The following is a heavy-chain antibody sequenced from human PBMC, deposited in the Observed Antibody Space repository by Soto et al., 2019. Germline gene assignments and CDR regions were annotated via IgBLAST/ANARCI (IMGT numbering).Heavy chain of an antibody. CDR2: ISAGGDRT. Sequence: EVQVSESGGGLVQPGGSLRLSCATSGFTFSNYPMNWVRQDPGKGLEWVSGISAGGDRTYYADSVKGRFTIFRDNSKNSVSVRMNSLGVEDTAVYYCARRVCGHGTLVTVSS. J-gene: IGHJ4*01. CDR1: GFTFSNYP. V-gene: IGHV3-23*01. CDR3: ARRV.